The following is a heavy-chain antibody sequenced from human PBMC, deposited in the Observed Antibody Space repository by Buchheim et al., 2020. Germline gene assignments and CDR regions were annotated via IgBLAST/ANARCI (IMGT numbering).Heavy chain of an antibody. V-gene: IGHV3-48*04. Sequence: EVQLVESGGGLVQPGGSLRLSCAASGFTFSSYSMNWVRQAPGKGLEWVSYISSSTSIIYYADCVKGRFTISRDNAKNSLYLQMNSLRAEDTAVYYCARDSGTTPNYYYYYGMDVWGQGTT. CDR3: ARDSGTTPNYYYYYGMDV. CDR1: GFTFSSYS. CDR2: ISSSTSII. J-gene: IGHJ6*02. D-gene: IGHD1-7*01.